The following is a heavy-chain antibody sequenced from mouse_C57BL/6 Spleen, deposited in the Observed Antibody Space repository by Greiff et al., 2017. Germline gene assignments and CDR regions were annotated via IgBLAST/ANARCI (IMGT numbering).Heavy chain of an antibody. CDR1: GYSFTDYN. CDR3: SRGGYYFAY. D-gene: IGHD2-3*01. CDR2: INPNYGTT. Sequence: EVQLQQPGPELVKPGASVKISCKASGYSFTDYNMNWVKQSNGKSLEWIGVINPNYGTTSYNQKFKGKATLTVDQSSSTAYMQLTSLTSEDAAVYFCSRGGYYFAYWGQGTIVTVSA. J-gene: IGHJ3*01. V-gene: IGHV1-39*01.